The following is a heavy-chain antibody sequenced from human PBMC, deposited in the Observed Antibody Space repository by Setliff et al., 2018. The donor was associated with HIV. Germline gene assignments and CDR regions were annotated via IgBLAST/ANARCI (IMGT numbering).Heavy chain of an antibody. V-gene: IGHV4-61*02. D-gene: IGHD4-17*01. CDR3: ARARDDSGHYLSIFVH. J-gene: IGHJ4*02. Sequence: SETLSLTCTVSDDSIKSDNYYWSWVRQPAGKGLEWIGRVYITGRIHYNPSLKSRVSLSIDTSKNQFSLNLRSVTAADTAVYYCARARDDSGHYLSIFVHWGQGALVTVSS. CDR2: VYITGRI. CDR1: DDSIKSDNYY.